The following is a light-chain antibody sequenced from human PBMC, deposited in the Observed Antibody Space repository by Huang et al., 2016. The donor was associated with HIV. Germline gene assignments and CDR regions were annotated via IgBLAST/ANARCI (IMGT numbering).Light chain of an antibody. J-gene: IGKJ1*01. Sequence: EIVLTQSPGTLSLSPGERATLSCRANQSVSSNFLAWYQQQPGQAPRLLIYGASSRATGIPERFSGSGSGTDFTLTISRLEPEDFAVYYCQQYGSSPRTFGQGTKVEIK. CDR1: QSVSSNF. V-gene: IGKV3-20*01. CDR2: GAS. CDR3: QQYGSSPRT.